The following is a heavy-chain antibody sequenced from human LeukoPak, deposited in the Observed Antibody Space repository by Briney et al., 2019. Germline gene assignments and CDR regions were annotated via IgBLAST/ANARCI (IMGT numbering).Heavy chain of an antibody. CDR1: GFTFSTSV. Sequence: GGSLRLSCAASGFTFSTSVMHWVRQGPGKGLEYVSTIGSDGSTHYANSLKDRFTISRDNSNNMLYLQMGSLRAEDTALYYCAKTSLSDGSGHYYYMDVWGKGTTVTISS. CDR3: AKTSLSDGSGHYYYMDV. J-gene: IGHJ6*03. V-gene: IGHV3-64*01. D-gene: IGHD2-15*01. CDR2: IGSDGST.